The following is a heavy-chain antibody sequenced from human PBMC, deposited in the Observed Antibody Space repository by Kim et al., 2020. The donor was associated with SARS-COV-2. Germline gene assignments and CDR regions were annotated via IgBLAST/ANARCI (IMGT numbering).Heavy chain of an antibody. J-gene: IGHJ5*02. V-gene: IGHV3-23*01. CDR3: AKGYCNS. Sequence: GSGGRKYSADSVKGRFTIPGDDSKSTLFLKMNSLRAEDTAIYYCAKGYCNSWGQGTLVTVSS. CDR2: GSGGRK. D-gene: IGHD2-15*01.